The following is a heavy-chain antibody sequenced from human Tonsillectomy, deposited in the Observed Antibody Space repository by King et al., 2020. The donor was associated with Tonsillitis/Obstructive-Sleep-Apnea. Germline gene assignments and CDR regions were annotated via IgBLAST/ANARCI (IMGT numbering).Heavy chain of an antibody. Sequence: VQLQQWGTGLLKPSETLSLTCAVYGGSFSGYYWSWIRQPPGKGLEWIGEIHHSGSTNYNPSLKSRVIISVDTSKNQFSLKLSSVTAADRAVYYCAVGTNCYYCHRDVGGKGTTVTVSS. CDR2: IHHSGST. CDR1: GGSFSGYY. CDR3: AVGTNCYYCHRDV. V-gene: IGHV4-34*01. D-gene: IGHD1-26*01. J-gene: IGHJ6*03.